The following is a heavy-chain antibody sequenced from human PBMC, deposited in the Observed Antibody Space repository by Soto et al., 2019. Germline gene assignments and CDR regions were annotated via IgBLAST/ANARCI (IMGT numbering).Heavy chain of an antibody. J-gene: IGHJ4*02. CDR2: IDYKGNT. CDR1: GGSIGTHY. V-gene: IGHV4-59*11. D-gene: IGHD4-17*01. Sequence: SETLSLTCTVSGGSIGTHYRNWVRQPPGKGLGWIGYIDYKGNTKYSPSLKSRVTTSVDTSNNQFSLNLNSVTAADTAVYHCARDYYGDYYFDSWGQGILVTVSS. CDR3: ARDYYGDYYFDS.